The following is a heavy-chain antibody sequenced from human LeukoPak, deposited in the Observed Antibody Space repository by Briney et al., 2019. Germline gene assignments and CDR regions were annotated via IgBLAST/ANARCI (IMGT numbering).Heavy chain of an antibody. V-gene: IGHV3-43*02. Sequence: GGSLRLSCAASGFTFDDYAMHWVRQAPGKGLEWVSLISGDGGSTYYADSVKGRFTISRDNSKNSLYLKMNSLRTEDTALYYCAKDSSGWYEGFRYFDYWGQGTLVTVSS. CDR3: AKDSSGWYEGFRYFDY. D-gene: IGHD6-19*01. CDR2: ISGDGGST. CDR1: GFTFDDYA. J-gene: IGHJ4*02.